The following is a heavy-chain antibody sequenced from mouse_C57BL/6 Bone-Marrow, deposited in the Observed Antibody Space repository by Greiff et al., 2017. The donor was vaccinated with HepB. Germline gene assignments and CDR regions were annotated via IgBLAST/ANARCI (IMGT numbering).Heavy chain of an antibody. CDR3: AREGYEYDAWFAY. CDR2: IYPSDSET. V-gene: IGHV1-61*01. Sequence: QVQLQQPGAELVRPGSSVKLSCKASGYTFTSYWMDWVKQRPGQGLEWIGNIYPSDSETHYNQKFKDKATLTVDKSSSTAYMQLSSLTSEDSAVYYCAREGYEYDAWFAYWGQGTLVTVSA. J-gene: IGHJ3*01. D-gene: IGHD2-4*01. CDR1: GYTFTSYW.